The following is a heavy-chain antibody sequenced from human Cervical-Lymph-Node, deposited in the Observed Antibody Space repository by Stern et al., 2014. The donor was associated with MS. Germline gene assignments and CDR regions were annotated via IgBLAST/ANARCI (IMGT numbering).Heavy chain of an antibody. CDR1: GFSLSNSA. CDR3: MGVGDAMHV. Sequence: VQLLESGGGVVQPGRSLTLSCAASGFSLSNSAMHWVRQAPGKGLEWVAVMSFVGGNKKYGDSVKGRFSISRYMANNTLFLQMNSLRLEDTAVYYCMGVGDAMHVWGQGTTVIVSS. V-gene: IGHV3-30*03. J-gene: IGHJ6*02. CDR2: MSFVGGNK.